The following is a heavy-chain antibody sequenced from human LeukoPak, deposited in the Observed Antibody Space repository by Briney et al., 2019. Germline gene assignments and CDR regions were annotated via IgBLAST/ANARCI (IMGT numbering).Heavy chain of an antibody. CDR3: ARLILGYSYGIDYYYYYMDV. CDR1: GGSISSSSSY. D-gene: IGHD5-18*01. J-gene: IGHJ6*03. V-gene: IGHV4-39*01. CDR2: IYYSGST. Sequence: SETLSLTCTVSGGSISSSSSYWGWIRQPPGKGLEWIGSIYYSGSTYYNPSLKSRVTISVDTSKNQFSLKLSSVTAADTAVYYCARLILGYSYGIDYYYYYMDVWGKGTTVTVSS.